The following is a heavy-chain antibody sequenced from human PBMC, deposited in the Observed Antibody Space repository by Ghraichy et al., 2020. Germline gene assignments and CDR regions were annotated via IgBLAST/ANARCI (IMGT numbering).Heavy chain of an antibody. Sequence: GSLRLSCAASGFSFGTYAMSWVRQAPGKGLEWVSTISGGDTRTNYAVSVRGRFTISRDNSRNMLSLQMSRLRAEDTALYYCAKVRISGWYEEMDYWGQGTLVTVSS. D-gene: IGHD6-19*01. CDR3: AKVRISGWYEEMDY. CDR1: GFSFGTYA. J-gene: IGHJ4*02. V-gene: IGHV3-23*01. CDR2: ISGGDTRT.